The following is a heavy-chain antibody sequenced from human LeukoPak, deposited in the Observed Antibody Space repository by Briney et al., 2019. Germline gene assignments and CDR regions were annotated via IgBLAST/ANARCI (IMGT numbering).Heavy chain of an antibody. J-gene: IGHJ6*03. V-gene: IGHV4-39*01. D-gene: IGHD3-3*01. CDR2: IYYSGST. CDR3: ARQGYDFWSGYPGHYYYYMDV. Sequence: SETPSLTCTVSGGSISSSSYYWGWIRQPPGKGLEWIGSIYYSGSTYYNPSLKSRVTISVDTSKNQFSLKLSSVTAADTAVYYCARQGYDFWSGYPGHYYYYMDVWGKGTTVTVSS. CDR1: GGSISSSSYY.